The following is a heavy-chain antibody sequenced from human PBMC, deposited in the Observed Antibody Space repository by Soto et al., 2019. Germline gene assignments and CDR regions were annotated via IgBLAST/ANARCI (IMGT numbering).Heavy chain of an antibody. D-gene: IGHD3-22*01. CDR3: ARGGYYDSSGYCNWFEP. CDR2: INPSGGST. J-gene: IGHJ5*02. CDR1: GYTFTTYY. Sequence: QVQLVQSGAEVKKPGASVKVSCKPSGYTFTTYYIHWVRQAPGQGLEWMGIINPSGGSTTYAQQFQGRVTVSRDAPQSTVYLDLSSVRAQDTAVYYCARGGYYDSSGYCNWFEPWGQGTLGTVFS. V-gene: IGHV1-46*03.